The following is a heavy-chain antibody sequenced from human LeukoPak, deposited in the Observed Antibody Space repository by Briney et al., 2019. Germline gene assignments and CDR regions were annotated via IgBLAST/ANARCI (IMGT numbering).Heavy chain of an antibody. CDR1: GFSLSTSGVD. D-gene: IGHD3-9*01. Sequence: SGPTLVKPTQTLTLTCTFSGFSLSTSGVDVGWIRQPPGKALEWLALIYWNDDKRYSPSLKSRLTITKDTSKNQVVLTMTNMDPVDTATYYCAHRYYDILTGYGYFDYWGQGTLVTVSS. CDR2: IYWNDDK. CDR3: AHRYYDILTGYGYFDY. V-gene: IGHV2-5*01. J-gene: IGHJ4*02.